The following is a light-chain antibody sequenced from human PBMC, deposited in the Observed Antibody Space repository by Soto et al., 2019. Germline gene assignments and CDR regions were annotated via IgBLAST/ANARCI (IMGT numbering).Light chain of an antibody. CDR3: CSYAGSYTWV. CDR1: SSDVGYYDY. CDR2: DVT. J-gene: IGLJ3*02. Sequence: QSALTQPRSVSGSPGQSVTISCTGTSSDVGYYDYVSWYQHDSGKAPKLMIYDVTKRPSGVPNRFSGSKYANTASLTISGLQAEDEADYYCCSYAGSYTWVFGGGTKVTVL. V-gene: IGLV2-11*01.